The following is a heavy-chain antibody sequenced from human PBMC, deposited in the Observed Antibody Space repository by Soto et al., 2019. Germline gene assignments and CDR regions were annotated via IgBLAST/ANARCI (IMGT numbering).Heavy chain of an antibody. J-gene: IGHJ5*02. D-gene: IGHD1-20*01. V-gene: IGHV4-59*08. CDR3: ARQYIFTLFNP. CDR2: IYYSRST. Sequence: PSETLSLTCTVSGGSISSYYWSWIRQPPGKGLEWIGYIYYSRSTNYNPSLKSRVTISVDTSKNQFSLKLSSVTAADTAVYYCARQYIFTLFNPWGQGTLATSP. CDR1: GGSISSYY.